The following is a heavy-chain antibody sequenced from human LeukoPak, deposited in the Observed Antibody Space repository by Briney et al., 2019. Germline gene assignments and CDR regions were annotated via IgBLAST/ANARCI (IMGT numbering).Heavy chain of an antibody. CDR2: IIPNLGTT. D-gene: IGHD3-16*02. J-gene: IGHJ4*02. CDR1: GGTSNSHV. Sequence: SVQVSCKASGGTSNSHVISWVGQAPGQGLEWMGRIIPNLGTTNRAQNFQDRVTLTADKSTNTAYMELTSLTSDDTAVYYCATTNDGGGYQWGDFFDFWGQGTLVTVSS. CDR3: ATTNDGGGYQWGDFFDF. V-gene: IGHV1-69*04.